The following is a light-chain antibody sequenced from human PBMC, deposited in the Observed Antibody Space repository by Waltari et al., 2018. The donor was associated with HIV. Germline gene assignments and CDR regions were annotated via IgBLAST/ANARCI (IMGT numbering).Light chain of an antibody. V-gene: IGLV2-23*02. Sequence: SALTQPAPASGSPAQSTTVSSTGTSSYVGSSNLVSWYQQHPGKAPKLMIYEVSKRPSGVSNRFSGSKSGNSASLTIGGLQAEDEADYYCCSYAGSSTVLVFGGGTKLTVL. CDR2: EVS. CDR1: SSYVGSSNL. J-gene: IGLJ3*02. CDR3: CSYAGSSTVLV.